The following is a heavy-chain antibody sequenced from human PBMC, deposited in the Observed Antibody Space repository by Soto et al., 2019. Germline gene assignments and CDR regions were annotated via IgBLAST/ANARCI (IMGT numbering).Heavy chain of an antibody. V-gene: IGHV3-23*01. CDR2: ISGSGGST. CDR3: AKYLIAARRWGLDY. D-gene: IGHD6-6*01. Sequence: GGSLRLSCAASGFTFSSYAMSWVRQAPGKGLEWVSAISGSGGSTYYADSVKGRFTISRDNSKNTLYLQMNSLRAEDTAVYYCAKYLIAARRWGLDYWGQGTLVTVSS. J-gene: IGHJ4*02. CDR1: GFTFSSYA.